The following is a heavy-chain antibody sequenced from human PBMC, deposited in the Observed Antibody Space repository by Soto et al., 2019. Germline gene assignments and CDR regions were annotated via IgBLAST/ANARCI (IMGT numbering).Heavy chain of an antibody. D-gene: IGHD3-22*01. CDR3: ARAYHYDSRGGYYYYFGMDV. CDR1: GGSISSGGYY. Sequence: QVQLQESGPGLVKPSQTLSLTCTVSGGSISSGGYYWSWVRQHPEKGLEWIGYIHYSGSTHYNPSLKSRVSMSVDTSQNQFSLRLSSVTAADTAVYYCARAYHYDSRGGYYYYFGMDVWGQGTTVTVSS. V-gene: IGHV4-31*03. J-gene: IGHJ6*02. CDR2: IHYSGST.